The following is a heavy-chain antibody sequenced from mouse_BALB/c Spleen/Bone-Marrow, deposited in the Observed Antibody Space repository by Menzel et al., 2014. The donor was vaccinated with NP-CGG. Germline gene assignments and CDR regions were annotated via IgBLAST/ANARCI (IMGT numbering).Heavy chain of an antibody. Sequence: EVQGVESGAELVKPGASVKLSCTASGFNIKDTYMYWVKQRPEQGLEWIGRIDPANGNTKYDPKFQGKATITADTSSNAAYLQLSSLTSEDTAVYYCASYYYGSSSFAYWGQGTLVTVSA. CDR1: GFNIKDTY. D-gene: IGHD1-1*01. CDR2: IDPANGNT. J-gene: IGHJ3*01. CDR3: ASYYYGSSSFAY. V-gene: IGHV14-3*02.